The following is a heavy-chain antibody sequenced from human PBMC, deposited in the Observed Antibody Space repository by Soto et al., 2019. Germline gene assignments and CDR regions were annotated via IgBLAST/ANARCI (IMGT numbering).Heavy chain of an antibody. CDR1: RFTFSNAW. V-gene: IGHV3-15*07. Sequence: EVQLVESGGGLVKPGGSLRLSCAASRFTFSNAWMNWVRQAPGKGLEWVGRIKSKTDGGTTDYAAPVKGRFTISRDDSKNTLYLQVNSLKTEDTAVYYCTTEILLEWLLRFDPWGQGTLVTVSS. CDR2: IKSKTDGGTT. CDR3: TTEILLEWLLRFDP. D-gene: IGHD3-3*01. J-gene: IGHJ5*02.